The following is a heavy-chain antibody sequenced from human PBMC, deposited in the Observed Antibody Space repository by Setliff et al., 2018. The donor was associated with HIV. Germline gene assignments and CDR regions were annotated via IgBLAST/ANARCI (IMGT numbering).Heavy chain of an antibody. D-gene: IGHD3-10*01. CDR3: RSLRLDDTAVYYCARRADWFDL. Sequence: SQTLSLTCAISGDFVSSDRAAWNWIRQSPSRGLEWLGRTYYNSRWNYDYAASVESRITITSDTSKNQLSLHLTKDISTSTAYMELRSLRLDDTAVYYCARRADWFDLWGQGTLVTVSS. V-gene: IGHV6-1*01. CDR2: TYYNSRWNY. CDR1: GDFVSSDRAA. J-gene: IGHJ5*02.